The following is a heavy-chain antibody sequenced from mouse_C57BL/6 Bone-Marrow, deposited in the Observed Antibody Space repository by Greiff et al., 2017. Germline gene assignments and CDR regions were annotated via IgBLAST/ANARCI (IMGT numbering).Heavy chain of an antibody. CDR3: DRDYGNSYGDWYFDV. J-gene: IGHJ1*03. CDR2: IWGVGST. Sequence: VKLMESGPGLVAPSQCLSITCTVSGFSLTSYGVDWVRQSPGKGLEWLGVIWGVGSTNYNSALKSSLSISKDNAKNQVVLKMNRLQTDDTAMYYCDRDYGNSYGDWYFDVWGTGTTVTVSS. V-gene: IGHV2-6*01. CDR1: GFSLTSYG. D-gene: IGHD1-1*01.